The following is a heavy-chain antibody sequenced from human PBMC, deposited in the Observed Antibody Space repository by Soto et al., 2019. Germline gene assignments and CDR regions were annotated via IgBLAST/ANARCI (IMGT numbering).Heavy chain of an antibody. J-gene: IGHJ5*02. CDR1: GGSFSGYY. V-gene: IGHV4-34*01. CDR2: INHSGST. Sequence: LSETLSLTCAVYGGSFSGYYWSWIRQPPGKGLEWIGEINHSGSTNYNPSLKSRVTISVDTSKNQFSLKLSSVTAADTAVYYCAVNPGYAEQDNLFDPWGQGTLVTVSS. D-gene: IGHD2-8*01. CDR3: AVNPGYAEQDNLFDP.